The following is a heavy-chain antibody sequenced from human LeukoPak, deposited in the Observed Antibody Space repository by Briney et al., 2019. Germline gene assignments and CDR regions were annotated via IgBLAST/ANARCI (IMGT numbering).Heavy chain of an antibody. Sequence: SSETLSLTCAVSGVYISAYYWNWLRQPPGKGLEWLGYIFTGSTTYNPSLKSRVTISVDTSKNQFSLKLSSVTAADTAVYYCARRLRTYFDYWGQGSLVTVSS. V-gene: IGHV4-4*09. CDR1: GVYISAYY. CDR2: IFTGST. J-gene: IGHJ4*02. CDR3: ARRLRTYFDY.